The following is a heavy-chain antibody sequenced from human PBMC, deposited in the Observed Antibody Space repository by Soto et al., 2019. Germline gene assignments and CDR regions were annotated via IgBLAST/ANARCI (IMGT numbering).Heavy chain of an antibody. CDR2: IYSGGST. V-gene: IGHV3-66*04. CDR3: ARLGYYSDRSGYPVY. Sequence: GGSLRLSCAASGFTVSSNYMSWVRQAPGKGLEWVSVIYSGGSTYYADSVKGRFTISRDNSKNTLYLQMNSLRAEDTAVYYCARLGYYSDRSGYPVYWGQGTLVTVSS. D-gene: IGHD3-22*01. J-gene: IGHJ4*02. CDR1: GFTVSSNY.